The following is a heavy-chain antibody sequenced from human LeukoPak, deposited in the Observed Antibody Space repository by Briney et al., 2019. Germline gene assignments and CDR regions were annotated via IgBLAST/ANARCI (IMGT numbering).Heavy chain of an antibody. D-gene: IGHD2-21*02. CDR1: GGSISSSSYY. Sequence: SETLSLTCTVSGGSISSSSYYWGWIRQPPGKGLEWIGSIYYSGSTYYNPSLKSRVTISVDTSKNQFSLKLSSVTAADTAVYYCARGKCGGDCSRGDWFDPWGQGTLVTVSS. CDR3: ARGKCGGDCSRGDWFDP. J-gene: IGHJ5*02. V-gene: IGHV4-39*07. CDR2: IYYSGST.